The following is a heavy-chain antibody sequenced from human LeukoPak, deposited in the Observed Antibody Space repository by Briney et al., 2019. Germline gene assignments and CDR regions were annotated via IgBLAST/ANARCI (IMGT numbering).Heavy chain of an antibody. J-gene: IGHJ2*01. CDR1: GLSINSYP. CDR3: ARVDAFNGNSGFWYFDI. V-gene: IGHV3-21*01. Sequence: GGSLRLSCAASGLSINSYPMIWVRQAPGKCLEWLSFISSGSSSIYNADSIKGRFTISGDNARNSLYLQMNSLRPEDTAVYYCARVDAFNGNSGFWYFDIWGRGTLVTVSS. D-gene: IGHD4-23*01. CDR2: ISSGSSSI.